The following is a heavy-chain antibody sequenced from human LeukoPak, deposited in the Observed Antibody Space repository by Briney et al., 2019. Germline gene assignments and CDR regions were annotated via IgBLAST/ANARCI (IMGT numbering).Heavy chain of an antibody. J-gene: IGHJ3*02. CDR2: ISAYNGNS. Sequence: GASVKVSCKASGYTFTNYGISWVRQAPGQGFEWMGWISAYNGNSIYAQKLQGRVTMTTDTSTSTAYMELRSLRSDDTAVYYCARFPRGYSYGSRAFDIWGQGTMVTVSS. D-gene: IGHD5-18*01. CDR3: ARFPRGYSYGSRAFDI. V-gene: IGHV1-18*01. CDR1: GYTFTNYG.